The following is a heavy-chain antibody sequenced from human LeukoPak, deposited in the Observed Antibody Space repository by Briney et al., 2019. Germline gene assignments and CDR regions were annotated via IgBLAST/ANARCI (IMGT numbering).Heavy chain of an antibody. Sequence: ASVKVSCKASGYTFTGYYMHWVRQAPGQGLEWMGIINPSGGSTSYAQKFQGRVTMTRDTSTSTVYMELSSLRSEDTAVYYCARDNIVVVPAANEGLDGMDVWGQGTTVTVSS. CDR3: ARDNIVVVPAANEGLDGMDV. D-gene: IGHD2-2*01. J-gene: IGHJ6*02. CDR1: GYTFTGYY. CDR2: INPSGGST. V-gene: IGHV1-46*01.